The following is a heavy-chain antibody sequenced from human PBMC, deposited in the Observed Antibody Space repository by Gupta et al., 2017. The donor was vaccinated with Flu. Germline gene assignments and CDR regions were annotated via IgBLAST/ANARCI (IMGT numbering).Heavy chain of an antibody. CDR1: GFNFDDYA. CDR3: AKADFPRELLTPCNN. Sequence: EVHLVESGGFVVQPGGSLRLSCAASGFNFDDYARHWVRKVPGKGLEWLSVINWDGDTISYGESAKGRFTVSRDNSKDSLYLQLNSLRPEDTALYFCAKADFPRELLTPCNNWGQGTLVTVSS. J-gene: IGHJ4*02. V-gene: IGHV3-43*01. D-gene: IGHD3-9*01. CDR2: INWDGDTI.